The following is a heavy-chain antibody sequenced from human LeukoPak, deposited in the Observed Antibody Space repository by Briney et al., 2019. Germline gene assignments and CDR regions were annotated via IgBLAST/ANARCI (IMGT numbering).Heavy chain of an antibody. V-gene: IGHV3-49*04. Sequence: GRSLRLSCTASGFTFGDYAMSWVRQAPGKGLEWVGFIRSKAYGGTTEYAASVKGRFTISRGDSKSIAYLQMNSLKTEDTAVYYCTSYTAMDPFDYWGQGTLVTVSS. CDR1: GFTFGDYA. CDR3: TSYTAMDPFDY. J-gene: IGHJ4*02. D-gene: IGHD5-18*01. CDR2: IRSKAYGGTT.